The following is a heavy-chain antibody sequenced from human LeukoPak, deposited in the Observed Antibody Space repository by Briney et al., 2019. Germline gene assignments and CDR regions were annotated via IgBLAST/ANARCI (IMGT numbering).Heavy chain of an antibody. CDR1: GFTFSDYE. D-gene: IGHD3-16*01. V-gene: IGHV3-48*03. Sequence: GGSLRLSCAASGFTFSDYEMNWVPQAPGKGLEFVSFISSSGSPTYYADSVKGRFTISRDNAKNSLFLQMNSLRAEDTAVYYCAVGGGYWGQGTLVTVSS. CDR2: ISSSGSPT. J-gene: IGHJ4*02. CDR3: AVGGGY.